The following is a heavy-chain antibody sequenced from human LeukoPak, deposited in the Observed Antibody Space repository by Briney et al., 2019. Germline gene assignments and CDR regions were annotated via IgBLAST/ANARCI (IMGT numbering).Heavy chain of an antibody. CDR2: IYPGDSDT. CDR1: GYSFTSYW. V-gene: IGHV5-51*01. CDR3: ARHPYCGGDCYPANWFDP. Sequence: RGESLKISCKGSGYSFTSYWIGWVRQMPGKGLEWMGIIYPGDSDTRYSPSFQGQVTISADKSISTAYLQWSSLKASDTAMYYCARHPYCGGDCYPANWFDPWGQGTLVTVSS. D-gene: IGHD2-21*02. J-gene: IGHJ5*02.